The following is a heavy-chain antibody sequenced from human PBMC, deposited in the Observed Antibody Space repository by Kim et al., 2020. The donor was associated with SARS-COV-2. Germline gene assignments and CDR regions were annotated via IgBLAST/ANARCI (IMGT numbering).Heavy chain of an antibody. V-gene: IGHV1-46*01. CDR2: INPSGGST. Sequence: ASVKVSCKASGYTFTSYYMHWVRQAPGQGLEWMGIINPSGGSTSYAQKFQGRVTMTRDTSTSTVYMELSSLRSADTAVYYCARGGLVVPAAPGSWFDTWGQGTLVTVSS. CDR1: GYTFTSYY. D-gene: IGHD2-2*01. CDR3: ARGGLVVPAAPGSWFDT. J-gene: IGHJ5*02.